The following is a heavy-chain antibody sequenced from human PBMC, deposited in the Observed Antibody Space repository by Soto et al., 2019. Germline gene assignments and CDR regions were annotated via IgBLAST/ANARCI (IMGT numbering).Heavy chain of an antibody. D-gene: IGHD3-16*01. V-gene: IGHV3-74*01. CDR3: TRGSFGHAFDI. Sequence: EVQLVESGGDLVQPGGSLRLSCAASGFTFSNYWMHWVRQAPGKGLVWVSRVNNDGSGTIYADSVKGRFTVSRDNAKNTAFLQMNGLRVDDTAMYYCTRGSFGHAFDIWGQGTMVTVSS. CDR2: VNNDGSGT. J-gene: IGHJ3*02. CDR1: GFTFSNYW.